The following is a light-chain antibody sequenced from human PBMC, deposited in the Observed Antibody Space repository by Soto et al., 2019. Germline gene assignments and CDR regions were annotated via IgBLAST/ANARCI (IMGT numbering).Light chain of an antibody. J-gene: IGKJ5*01. V-gene: IGKV3-11*01. CDR3: QQRSDWPPIT. CDR2: DAS. CDR1: QSVSDY. Sequence: EVVLTQSPATLSLSPGERATLSCRASQSVSDYLAWYQQKPGQAPRLLIYDASQRPTDIPARFSGSGFGTGFTLAISDVEPVDFAVYYCQQRSDWPPITFGQGTRLEIK.